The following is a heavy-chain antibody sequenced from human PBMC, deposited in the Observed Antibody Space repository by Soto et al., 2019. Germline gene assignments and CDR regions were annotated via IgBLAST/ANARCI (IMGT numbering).Heavy chain of an antibody. Sequence: GASVKVSCKASGYKFTTYGVSWVRQAPGQGLQWMGWISVYDGNTNYAQNFQGRVTMTTDTSTSTAYMELRSLRSDDTAVYYCARVTFYYGSGRGGYFDYWGQGTLVTVS. CDR1: GYKFTTYG. V-gene: IGHV1-18*01. D-gene: IGHD3-10*01. CDR2: ISVYDGNT. J-gene: IGHJ4*02. CDR3: ARVTFYYGSGRGGYFDY.